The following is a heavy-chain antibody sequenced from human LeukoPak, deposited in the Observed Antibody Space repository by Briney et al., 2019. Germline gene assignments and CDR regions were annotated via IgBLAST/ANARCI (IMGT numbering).Heavy chain of an antibody. CDR1: GYTFTGYY. CDR3: ARVGKIAAAGIVGWFDP. V-gene: IGHV1-2*02. Sequence: ASVKVSCKASGYTFTGYYMHWVRQAPGQGLEWMGWINPNSGGTNYAQKFQGRVTMTRDTSISTAYMELSRLRSDDTAVYYCARVGKIAAAGIVGWFDPWGQGTLVTVSS. D-gene: IGHD6-13*01. J-gene: IGHJ5*02. CDR2: INPNSGGT.